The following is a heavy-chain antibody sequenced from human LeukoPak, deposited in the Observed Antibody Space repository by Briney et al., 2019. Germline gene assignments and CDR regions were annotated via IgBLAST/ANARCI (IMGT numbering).Heavy chain of an antibody. J-gene: IGHJ6*02. V-gene: IGHV1-69*04. CDR2: IIPIFGIA. CDR3: ARELATSEYCYYYGMDV. Sequence: VASVKVSCKASGGTFSSYAISWVRQAPGQGLEWMGRIIPIFGIANYAQKFQGRVTITADKSTSTAYMELSSLRSEDTAVYYCARELATSEYCYYYGMDVWGQGTTVTVSS. CDR1: GGTFSSYA.